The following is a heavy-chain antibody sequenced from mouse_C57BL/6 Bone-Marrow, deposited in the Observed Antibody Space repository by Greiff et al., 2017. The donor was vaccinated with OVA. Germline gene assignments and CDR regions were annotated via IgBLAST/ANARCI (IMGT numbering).Heavy chain of an antibody. J-gene: IGHJ2*01. V-gene: IGHV1-82*01. Sequence: QVQLQQSGPELVKPGASVKISCKASGYAFSSSWMNWVKQRPGKGLEWIGRIYPGDGDTNYNGKFKGKATLTADKSSSTAYMQLSSLTSEDSAVYFCARLAPYYYGSSLYYFDYWGQGTTLTVSS. CDR3: ARLAPYYYGSSLYYFDY. CDR1: GYAFSSSW. CDR2: IYPGDGDT. D-gene: IGHD1-1*01.